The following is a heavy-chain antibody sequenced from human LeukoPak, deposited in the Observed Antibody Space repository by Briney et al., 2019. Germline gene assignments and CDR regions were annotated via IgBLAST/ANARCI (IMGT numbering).Heavy chain of an antibody. CDR3: ARDRAYDYVWGSYRYPFDY. CDR1: GFTFDDYG. CDR2: INWNGGST. J-gene: IGHJ4*02. Sequence: SGGSLRLSCAASGFTFDDYGMGWVRQAPGKGLEWVSGINWNGGSTGYADSVKGRFTISRDNAKNSLYLQMNSLRAEDTALYYCARDRAYDYVWGSYRYPFDYWGQGTLVTVSS. V-gene: IGHV3-20*04. D-gene: IGHD3-16*02.